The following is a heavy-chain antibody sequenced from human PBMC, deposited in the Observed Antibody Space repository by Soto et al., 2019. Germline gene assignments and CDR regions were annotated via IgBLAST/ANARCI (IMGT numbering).Heavy chain of an antibody. CDR3: AKGGYDFWSGYFGY. CDR2: ISGSGGST. D-gene: IGHD3-3*01. J-gene: IGHJ4*02. V-gene: IGHV3-23*01. CDR1: GFTFSSYA. Sequence: GGSLRLSCAASGFTFSSYAMSWVRQAPGKGLEWVSAISGSGGSTYYADSVKGRFTIPRDNAKHTLYLQMNSLRAEDTAVYYCAKGGYDFWSGYFGYWGQGTLVTVSS.